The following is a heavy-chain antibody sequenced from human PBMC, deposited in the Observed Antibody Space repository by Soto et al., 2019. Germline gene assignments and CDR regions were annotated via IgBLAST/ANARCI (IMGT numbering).Heavy chain of an antibody. CDR2: IDSDGSRI. V-gene: IGHV3-74*01. J-gene: IGHJ4*02. D-gene: IGHD2-15*01. Sequence: EVQLVESGGGLVQPGESLRLSCAASGFTFSNYWMHWVRQAPGKGLVWVSRIDSDGSRITYADFVKVRFTISRANAKNTVYLHMNSLTAEDTAVYYCVRTSLVVAVATREDFWGQGTLVTLSS. CDR1: GFTFSNYW. CDR3: VRTSLVVAVATREDF.